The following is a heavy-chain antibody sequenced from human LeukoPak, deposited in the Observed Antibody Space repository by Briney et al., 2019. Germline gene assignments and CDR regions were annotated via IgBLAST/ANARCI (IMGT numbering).Heavy chain of an antibody. CDR1: GYTFTGYY. Sequence: ASVTVSFKASGYTFTGYYMHWVRQAPGRGLEWMGWINPNSGGTNYAQKFQGRVTMTRDTSISTAYMELSRLRSDDTAVYYCARDWSSSGWIDYWGQGTLVTVSS. J-gene: IGHJ4*02. CDR3: ARDWSSSGWIDY. D-gene: IGHD3-22*01. V-gene: IGHV1-2*02. CDR2: INPNSGGT.